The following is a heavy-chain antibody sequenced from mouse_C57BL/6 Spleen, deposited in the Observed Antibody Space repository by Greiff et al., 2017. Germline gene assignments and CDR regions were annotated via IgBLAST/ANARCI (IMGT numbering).Heavy chain of an antibody. CDR2: INPNNGGT. CDR3: ARGGRRGYFDY. D-gene: IGHD3-3*01. J-gene: IGHJ2*01. V-gene: IGHV1-18*01. Sequence: EVQLVESGPELVKPGASVKIPCKASGYTFTDYNMDWVKQSHGKSLEWIGDINPNNGGTIYNQKFKGKATLTVDKSSSTAYMELRSLTSEDTAVYYCARGGRRGYFDYWGQGTTLTVSS. CDR1: GYTFTDYN.